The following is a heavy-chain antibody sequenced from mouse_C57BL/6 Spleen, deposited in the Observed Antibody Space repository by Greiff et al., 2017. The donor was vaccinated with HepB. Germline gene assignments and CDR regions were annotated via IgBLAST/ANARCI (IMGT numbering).Heavy chain of an antibody. V-gene: IGHV3-8*01. CDR3: ARADYYGSSYDWYFDV. J-gene: IGHJ1*03. CDR1: GYSITSDY. D-gene: IGHD1-1*01. Sequence: EVQLKESGPGLAKPSQTLSLTCSVTGYSITSDYWNWIRKFPGNKLEYMGYISYSGSTYYNPSLKSRISITRDTSKNQYYLQLNSVTTEDTATYYCARADYYGSSYDWYFDVWGTGTTVTVSS. CDR2: ISYSGST.